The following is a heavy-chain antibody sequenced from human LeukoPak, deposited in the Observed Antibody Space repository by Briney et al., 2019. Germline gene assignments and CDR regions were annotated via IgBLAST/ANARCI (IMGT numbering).Heavy chain of an antibody. J-gene: IGHJ4*02. CDR2: INAGNGNR. D-gene: IGHD3-10*01. Sequence: ASVKVSCKASGYTFTSYAMHWVRQAPGQRLEWMGWINAGNGNRKYSQKFQGRVTITGDTSASTAYMGLSRLRSEDTAVYYCARANYDGSGSWGAFDYWGQGTLVTVYS. CDR1: GYTFTSYA. CDR3: ARANYDGSGSWGAFDY. V-gene: IGHV1-3*01.